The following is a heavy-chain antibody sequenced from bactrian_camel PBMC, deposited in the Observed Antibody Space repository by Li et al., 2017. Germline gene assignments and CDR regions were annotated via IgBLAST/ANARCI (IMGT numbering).Heavy chain of an antibody. J-gene: IGHJ4*01. Sequence: HVQLVESGGGSVQAGGSLRLSCTTSSDTYSRNCVGWFRQAPGKEREQVAAFIYTFHRTTRYADSVKGRFTISRDDAKNTMYLQMNNLQPEDTAMYYCAADVGSMSGNCQPNYWSQGTQVTVS. V-gene: IGHV3-3*01. CDR3: AADVGSMSGNCQPNY. CDR1: SDTYSRNC. CDR2: IYTFHRTT. D-gene: IGHD6*01.